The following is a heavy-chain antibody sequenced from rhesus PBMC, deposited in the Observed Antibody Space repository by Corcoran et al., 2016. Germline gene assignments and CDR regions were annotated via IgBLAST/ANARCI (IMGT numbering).Heavy chain of an antibody. D-gene: IGHD2-21*01. J-gene: IGHJ4*01. CDR2: IYGGSRST. CDR1: GGSLSDTYR. Sequence: QVQLQESGPGVVKPSETLSLTCAVSGGSLSDTYRWTWISQPPGKGLEWIGYIYGGSRSTTYNPSLKSRVTISKDTSKNQFSVKLSSVTAADTAVYYCARVGGFDYWGQGVLVTVSS. V-gene: IGHV4S10*01. CDR3: ARVGGFDY.